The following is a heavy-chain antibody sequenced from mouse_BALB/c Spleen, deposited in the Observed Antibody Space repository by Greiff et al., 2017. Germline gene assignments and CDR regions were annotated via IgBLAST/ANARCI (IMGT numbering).Heavy chain of an antibody. CDR3: ARDRHCNYGVAWFAY. V-gene: IGHV5-4*02. CDR2: ISDGGSYT. D-gene: IGHD2-1*01. Sequence: EVPVVESGGGLVKPGGSLKLSCAASGFTFSDYYMYWVRQTPEKRLEWVATISDGGSYTYYPDSVKGRFTISRDNAKNNLYLKMSSLKSEDTAMYYCARDRHCNYGVAWFAYWGQGTLVTVSA. CDR1: GFTFSDYY. J-gene: IGHJ3*01.